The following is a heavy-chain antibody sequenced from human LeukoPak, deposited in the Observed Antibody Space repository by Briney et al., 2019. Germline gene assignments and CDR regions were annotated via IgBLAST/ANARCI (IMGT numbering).Heavy chain of an antibody. CDR3: ASNIAVSLDGFDP. V-gene: IGHV1-2*02. J-gene: IGHJ5*02. D-gene: IGHD6-19*01. CDR1: GYTFTNYY. Sequence: ASVKVSCKGSGYTFTNYYIHWVRQAPGQGLVWMGRVNPRSGDTKYAHDFEGRVFMTSDTSISTAFMEVRGLRPDDTAVYFCASNIAVSLDGFDPWGQGTLVTVSS. CDR2: VNPRSGDT.